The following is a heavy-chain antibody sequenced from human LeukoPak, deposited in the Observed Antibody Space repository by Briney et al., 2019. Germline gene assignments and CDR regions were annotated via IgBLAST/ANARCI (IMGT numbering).Heavy chain of an antibody. CDR3: ARGARAGYNLEPFDY. Sequence: PSVTLSLTCTVSGGSMSSYYWSWIGQPPGKGLEWIGYIYYSGSTKYNPSLKSRVTISVDTSKNQFSLKLSPVTAADTAVYYCARGARAGYNLEPFDYWGQGTLVTVSS. V-gene: IGHV4-59*08. D-gene: IGHD5-24*01. CDR1: GGSMSSYY. J-gene: IGHJ4*02. CDR2: IYYSGST.